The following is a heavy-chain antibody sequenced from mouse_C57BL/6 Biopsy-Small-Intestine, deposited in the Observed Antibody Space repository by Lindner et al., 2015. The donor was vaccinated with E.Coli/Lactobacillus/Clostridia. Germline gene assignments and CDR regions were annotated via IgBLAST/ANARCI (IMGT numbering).Heavy chain of an antibody. J-gene: IGHJ1*03. V-gene: IGHV14-1*01. Sequence: VQLQESGAELVRPGASVKLSCTASGFNIKDDYMHWVKQRPEQGLEWIGRIDPEDGDTEYAPKFQGKATMTADTPSNTAYLQLSSLTSEDTAVYYCTTGSWYFDVWGTGTTVTVFS. CDR1: GFNIKDDY. CDR3: TTGSWYFDV. CDR2: IDPEDGDT.